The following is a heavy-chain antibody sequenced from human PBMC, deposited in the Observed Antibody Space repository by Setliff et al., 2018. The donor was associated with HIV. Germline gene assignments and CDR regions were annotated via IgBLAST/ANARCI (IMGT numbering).Heavy chain of an antibody. CDR1: GYSISRGYF. J-gene: IGHJ5*02. CDR2: VSHSGNT. V-gene: IGHV4-38-2*01. Sequence: SSETLSLTCAVSGYSISRGYFWVWVRQPPGKGLEWIGSVSHSGNTDYNISLKSRVTITIDNSNNHFSLKLRSVTAADTAVYYCARGRYYYDSSGYYSNWFDAWGRGTLVTVSS. D-gene: IGHD3-22*01. CDR3: ARGRYYYDSSGYYSNWFDA.